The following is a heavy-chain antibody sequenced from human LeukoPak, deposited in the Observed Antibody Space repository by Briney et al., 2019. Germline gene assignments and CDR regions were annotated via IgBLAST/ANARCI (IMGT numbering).Heavy chain of an antibody. CDR1: GFTFSSHE. V-gene: IGHV3-48*03. Sequence: GASLRLSCAASGFTFSSHEMNWVRQPPGKGLEWVSYISSGGSTIYYADSVKGRFTVSRDNAKNSLYLQMNSLRAEDTALYYCARDVWFDPWGQGTLVTVSS. J-gene: IGHJ5*02. CDR3: ARDVWFDP. CDR2: ISSGGSTI.